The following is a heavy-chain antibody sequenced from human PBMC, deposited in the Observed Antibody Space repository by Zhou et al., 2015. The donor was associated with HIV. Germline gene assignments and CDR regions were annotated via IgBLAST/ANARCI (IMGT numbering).Heavy chain of an antibody. CDR3: AREGWGSWYFDL. D-gene: IGHD7-27*01. V-gene: IGHV1-69*06. CDR1: GGTFSNYA. Sequence: QVQLVQSGAEVKKPGSSVKVSCKASGGTFSNYAVSWVRQAPGQGLEWMGGIIPFFGTASYAQKFQGRVTITADKSTNTAYMELSSLRSEDTAAYYCAREGWGSWYFDLWGRGTLVSVSS. J-gene: IGHJ2*01. CDR2: IIPFFGTA.